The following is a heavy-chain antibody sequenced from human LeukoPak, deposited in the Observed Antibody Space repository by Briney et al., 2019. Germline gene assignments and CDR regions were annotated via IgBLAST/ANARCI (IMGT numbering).Heavy chain of an antibody. V-gene: IGHV1-46*01. D-gene: IGHD4-23*01. Sequence: ASVTVSCKASGFSSYYLHWVRQAPRQGFEWMGIINPSGSSTNYAQKFQGRVTMTRDTSTSTVYMELNSLRSEDTAVYYCASVYGGEPGYWGQGTLVTVSS. CDR2: INPSGSST. J-gene: IGHJ4*02. CDR3: ASVYGGEPGY. CDR1: GFSSYY.